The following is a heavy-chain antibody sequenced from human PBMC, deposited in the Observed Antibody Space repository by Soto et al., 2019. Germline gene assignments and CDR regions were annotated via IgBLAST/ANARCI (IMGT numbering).Heavy chain of an antibody. Sequence: EVQLVESGGGLVKPGGSLRLSCAASGFTFSSYSMNWVRQAPGKGLEWVSSISSSSSYIYYADSVMGRFTISRDNAKNSLYLQMNSLRAEDTAVYYCAREPPPGITMIVAADAFDIWGQGTMVTVSS. J-gene: IGHJ3*02. CDR2: ISSSSSYI. D-gene: IGHD3-22*01. CDR1: GFTFSSYS. V-gene: IGHV3-21*01. CDR3: AREPPPGITMIVAADAFDI.